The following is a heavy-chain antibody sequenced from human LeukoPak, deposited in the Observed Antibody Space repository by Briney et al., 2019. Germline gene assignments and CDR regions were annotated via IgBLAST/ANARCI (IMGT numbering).Heavy chain of an antibody. CDR3: ARVRDNACDY. V-gene: IGHV1-2*02. J-gene: IGHJ4*02. CDR2: LRGDTGDT. Sequence: ASVTVSCKTSGYMVSYYYMHWVRQAPGQGLEWMGWLRGDTGDTDSAQKFKGRVTMTRYTATNTAYMQLSRLTYDDTAIYFCARVRDNACDYWGQGTLVTVSS. CDR1: GYMVSYYY. D-gene: IGHD1-1*01.